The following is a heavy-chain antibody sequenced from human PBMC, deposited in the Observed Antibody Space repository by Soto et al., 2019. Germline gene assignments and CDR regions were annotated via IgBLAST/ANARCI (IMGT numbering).Heavy chain of an antibody. CDR1: GFSVSNTY. Sequence: GGSLRLACAVSGFSVSNTYMSWVRQAPGKGREWISVIYRGRATYYADSVKGRFTISRDDSRNTVYLQMNSLTTEDTAVYFCARDRSDSSRADSFDIWGQATMVTVPS. V-gene: IGHV3-53*01. D-gene: IGHD6-25*01. CDR2: IYRGRAT. J-gene: IGHJ3*02. CDR3: ARDRSDSSRADSFDI.